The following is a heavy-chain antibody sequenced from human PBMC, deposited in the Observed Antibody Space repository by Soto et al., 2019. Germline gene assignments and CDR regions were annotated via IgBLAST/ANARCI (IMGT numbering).Heavy chain of an antibody. CDR2: INHSGST. Sequence: SETLSLTCAVYGGSFSGYYWNWIRQPPGKGLEWIGEINHSGSTNYNPSLKSRVTISVDTSKNQFSLKLSSVTAADTAVYYCARGSDRNFDYWGKGTLVTVSS. V-gene: IGHV4-34*01. CDR1: GGSFSGYY. J-gene: IGHJ4*02. CDR3: ARGSDRNFDY.